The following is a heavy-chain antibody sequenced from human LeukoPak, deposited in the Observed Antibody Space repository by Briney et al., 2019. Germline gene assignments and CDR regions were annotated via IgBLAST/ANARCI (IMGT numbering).Heavy chain of an antibody. CDR2: ISSSSSYI. Sequence: GGSLRLSCAASGFTFSSYSMNWVRQAPGKGLEWVSSISSSSSYIYYADSVKGRFTISRDNAKNSLYLQMNSLRAEDTAVYYCARDRDGYNYGIMGYWGQGTLVTVSS. V-gene: IGHV3-21*01. CDR3: ARDRDGYNYGIMGY. CDR1: GFTFSSYS. J-gene: IGHJ4*02. D-gene: IGHD5-24*01.